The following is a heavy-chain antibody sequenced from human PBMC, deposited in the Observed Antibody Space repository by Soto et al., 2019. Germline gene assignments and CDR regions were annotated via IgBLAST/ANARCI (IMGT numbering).Heavy chain of an antibody. CDR3: AKDKGITAQKYYFDY. J-gene: IGHJ4*02. Sequence: MRRVNQAPGKGLEWVAFISYDGNNKYYSDSVKGRFTLSRDNSKNTLYLQMNSLRVEDTAVYYCAKDKGITAQKYYFDYWGQGTLVTVSS. CDR2: ISYDGNNK. D-gene: IGHD6-13*01. V-gene: IGHV3-30*18.